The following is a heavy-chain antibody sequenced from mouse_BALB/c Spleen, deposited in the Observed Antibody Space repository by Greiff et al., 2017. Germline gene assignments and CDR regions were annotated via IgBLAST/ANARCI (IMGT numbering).Heavy chain of an antibody. CDR2: ISSGSSTI. J-gene: IGHJ1*01. Sequence: DVMLVESGGGLVQPGGSRKLSCAASGFTFSSFGMHWVRQAPEKGLEWVAYISSGSSTIYYADTVKGRFTISRDNPKNTLFLQMTSLRSEDTAMYYCERWGGSFDVWGAGTTVTVSS. CDR1: GFTFSSFG. V-gene: IGHV5-17*02. CDR3: ERWGGSFDV.